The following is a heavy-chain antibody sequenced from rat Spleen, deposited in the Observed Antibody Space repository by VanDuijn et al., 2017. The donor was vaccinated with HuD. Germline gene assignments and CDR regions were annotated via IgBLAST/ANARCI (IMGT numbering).Heavy chain of an antibody. CDR3: AGGYTDY. Sequence: EVQLVETGGGLVQPGRSLKLSCVVSGFTFSNYAMNWIRQAPTKGLEWVATITYDGSSTYYRDSVKGRFTISRDNAQNTLYLQMSKLGSEDTAIYYCAGGYTDYWGQGVMVTVSS. V-gene: IGHV5-7*01. CDR2: ITYDGSST. CDR1: GFTFSNYA. D-gene: IGHD1-11*01. J-gene: IGHJ2*01.